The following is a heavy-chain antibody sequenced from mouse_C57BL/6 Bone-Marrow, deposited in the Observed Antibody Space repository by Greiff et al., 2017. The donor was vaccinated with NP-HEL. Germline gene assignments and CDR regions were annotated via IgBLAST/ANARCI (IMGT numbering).Heavy chain of an antibody. CDR2: IDPSDSYT. D-gene: IGHD2-3*01. Sequence: QVQLQQPGAELVMPGASVKLSCKASGYTFTSYWMHWVKQRPGQGLEWIGEIDPSDSYTKYNQKFTGKSTLTVDKSSSTAYMQLSSLTSEDSAVYYCAREGYYCYYPWYFDGWGTGTTVTVSS. J-gene: IGHJ1*03. V-gene: IGHV1-69*01. CDR3: AREGYYCYYPWYFDG. CDR1: GYTFTSYW.